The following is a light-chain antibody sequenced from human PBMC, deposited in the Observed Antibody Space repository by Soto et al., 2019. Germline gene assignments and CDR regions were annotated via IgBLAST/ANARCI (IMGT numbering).Light chain of an antibody. CDR1: QNINSW. CDR3: LQCYSFFQT. Sequence: DIHLTQSPSTLSASVGDRVTITCRASQNINSWLAWYQQKPGEAPKVLIFDASSLQSGVPSRFSGSGSGTEFTLTIGSLQPEDFATYYCLQCYSFFQTFGQGTKVEV. CDR2: DAS. J-gene: IGKJ1*01. V-gene: IGKV1-5*01.